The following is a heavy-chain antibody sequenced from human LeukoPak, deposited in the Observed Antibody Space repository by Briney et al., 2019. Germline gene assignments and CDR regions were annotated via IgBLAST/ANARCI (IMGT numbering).Heavy chain of an antibody. D-gene: IGHD2-2*01. Sequence: PGGSLRLSCAASGFTFSGSGMHWVRQAPGKGLEWVAFIRYDGSDKYYADSVKGRFTISRDNSKNTLYLQVNSLRAEDTAVYYCAKDPHLGYCSSTSCYGVAFHIWGQGTMVTVSS. CDR2: IRYDGSDK. J-gene: IGHJ3*02. CDR3: AKDPHLGYCSSTSCYGVAFHI. V-gene: IGHV3-30*02. CDR1: GFTFSGSG.